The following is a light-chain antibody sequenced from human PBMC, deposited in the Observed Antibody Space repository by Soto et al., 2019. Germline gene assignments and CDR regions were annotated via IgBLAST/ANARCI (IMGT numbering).Light chain of an antibody. CDR1: QSVSSY. J-gene: IGKJ4*01. Sequence: EIVLTQSPATLSLSPGERATLSCRASQSVSSYLAWYQQKPGQAPRLLMNDASNRATGIPARFSGSGSGTAFTRTISRLEPEVFAVYYCQQRGNWPLTFGGGTKVEIK. CDR2: DAS. CDR3: QQRGNWPLT. V-gene: IGKV3-11*01.